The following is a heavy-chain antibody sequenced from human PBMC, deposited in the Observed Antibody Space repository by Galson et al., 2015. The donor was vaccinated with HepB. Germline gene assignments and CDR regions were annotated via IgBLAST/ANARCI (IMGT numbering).Heavy chain of an antibody. V-gene: IGHV3-7*03. Sequence: SLRLSCAASGFTFSSYWMSWVRQAPGKGLEWVANIKQDGSEKYYVDSVKGRFTISRDNAKNSLYLQMNSLGAEDTAVYYCARKYSEWDDAFDIWGQGTMVTVSS. J-gene: IGHJ3*02. CDR2: IKQDGSEK. CDR3: ARKYSEWDDAFDI. CDR1: GFTFSSYW. D-gene: IGHD1-26*01.